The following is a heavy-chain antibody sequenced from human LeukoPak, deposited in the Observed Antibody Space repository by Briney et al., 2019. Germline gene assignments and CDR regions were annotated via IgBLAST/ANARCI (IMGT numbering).Heavy chain of an antibody. V-gene: IGHV3-23*01. D-gene: IGHD6-13*01. Sequence: GGSLRLSCAASGFTFSNYGMTWVRQAPGKGLEWVSAISGSGGSTYYADSVKGRFTISRDNAKNSLYLQMHSLTAEDTAVYYCAGSWSPYDAFDIWGQGTMVTVSS. CDR1: GFTFSNYG. CDR2: ISGSGGST. J-gene: IGHJ3*02. CDR3: AGSWSPYDAFDI.